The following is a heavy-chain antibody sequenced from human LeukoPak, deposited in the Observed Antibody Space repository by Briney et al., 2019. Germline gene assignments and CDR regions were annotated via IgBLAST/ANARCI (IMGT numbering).Heavy chain of an antibody. V-gene: IGHV4-38-2*02. CDR2: IYHSGST. J-gene: IGHJ3*02. Sequence: SETLSLTCTVSGYSISSGYYWGWIRQPPGKGLEWIGSIYHSGSTYYNPSLKSRVTISVDTSKNQFSLKLRSVTAADTAVYYCARISSSNWYNERGAFDIWGQGTMVTVSS. CDR3: ARISSSNWYNERGAFDI. CDR1: GYSISSGYY. D-gene: IGHD6-13*01.